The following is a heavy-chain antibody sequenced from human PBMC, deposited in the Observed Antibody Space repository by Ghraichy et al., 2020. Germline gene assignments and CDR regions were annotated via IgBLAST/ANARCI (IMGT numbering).Heavy chain of an antibody. J-gene: IGHJ4*02. D-gene: IGHD4/OR15-4a*01. CDR3: ARERREDTIMLGDY. V-gene: IGHV3-30-3*01. CDR2: DGNNK. Sequence: LSLTCAASGFTFSSYAMHWVRQAPGKGLEWVAVDGNNKYYADSVKGRFTVSRDNSKNTLYLQMNSLRAEDTAVYYCARERREDTIMLGDYWGRGTLVTVSS. CDR1: GFTFSSYA.